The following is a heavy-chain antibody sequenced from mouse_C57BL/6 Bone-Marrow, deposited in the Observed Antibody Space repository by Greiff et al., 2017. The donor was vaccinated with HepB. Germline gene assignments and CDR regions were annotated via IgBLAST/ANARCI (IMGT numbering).Heavy chain of an antibody. CDR3: VRGQLRLRRAMDY. CDR2: INPNNGGT. J-gene: IGHJ4*01. D-gene: IGHD3-2*02. CDR1: GYTFTDYN. Sequence: VQLQQSGPELVKPGASVKMSCKASGYTFTDYNMHWVKQSHGKSLEWIGYINPNNGGTSYNQKFKGKATLTVNKSSSTAYMELRSLTSEDSTVYYCVRGQLRLRRAMDYWGQGTSVTVSS. V-gene: IGHV1-22*01.